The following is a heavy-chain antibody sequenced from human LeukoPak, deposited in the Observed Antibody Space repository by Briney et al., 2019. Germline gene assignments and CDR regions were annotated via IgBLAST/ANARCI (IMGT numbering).Heavy chain of an antibody. D-gene: IGHD3-22*01. V-gene: IGHV1-18*01. CDR2: ISAYNGNT. CDR3: ATRSGYYSGWFDP. CDR1: GGTFSSYA. Sequence: ASVKVSCKASGGTFSSYAISWVRQAPGQGLEWMGWISAYNGNTNYAQKLQGRVTMTTDTSTSTAYMELRSLRSDDTAVYYCATRSGYYSGWFDPWGQGTLVTVSS. J-gene: IGHJ5*02.